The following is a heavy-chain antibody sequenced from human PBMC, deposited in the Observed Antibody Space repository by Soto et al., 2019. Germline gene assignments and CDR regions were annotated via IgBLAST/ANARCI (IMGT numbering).Heavy chain of an antibody. Sequence: ASVKVSCKASGYTFTSYDINWVRQATGQGLEWMGWMNPNSGNTGYAQKFQGRVTMTRNTSISTAYMELSSLRSEDTAVYYCARGRAVDYDILTGCYNVGGDYWGQGTLVTVSS. D-gene: IGHD3-9*01. V-gene: IGHV1-8*01. CDR1: GYTFTSYD. J-gene: IGHJ4*02. CDR2: MNPNSGNT. CDR3: ARGRAVDYDILTGCYNVGGDY.